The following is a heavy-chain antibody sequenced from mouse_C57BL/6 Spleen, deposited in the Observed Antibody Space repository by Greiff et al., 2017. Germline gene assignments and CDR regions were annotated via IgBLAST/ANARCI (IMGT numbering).Heavy chain of an antibody. V-gene: IGHV1-54*01. J-gene: IGHJ3*01. D-gene: IGHD1-1*01. CDR1: GYAFTNYL. Sequence: QVQLKESGAELVRPGTSVKVSCKASGYAFTNYLIEWVKQRPGQGLEWIGVINPGSGGTNYNEKFKGKATLTADKSSSTAYMQLSSLTSADSAVYFCARDYYGSSYEGFAYCGQGTLVTVSA. CDR3: ARDYYGSSYEGFAY. CDR2: INPGSGGT.